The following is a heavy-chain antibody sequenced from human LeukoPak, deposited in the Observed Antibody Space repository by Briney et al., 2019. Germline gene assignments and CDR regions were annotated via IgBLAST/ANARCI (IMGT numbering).Heavy chain of an antibody. V-gene: IGHV4-61*08. D-gene: IGHD4-17*01. CDR3: ARLRSGGYFEY. CDR2: VYDSGSG. J-gene: IGHJ4*02. CDR1: GGSVSSGGYH. Sequence: SETLSLTCTVSGGSVSSGGYHWSWIRQPPGKGLDWIGYVYDSGSGKYKPSLNSRVTISIDTSKNQFSLKLNSVTAADTAVYYCARLRSGGYFEYWGQGTLVTVSS.